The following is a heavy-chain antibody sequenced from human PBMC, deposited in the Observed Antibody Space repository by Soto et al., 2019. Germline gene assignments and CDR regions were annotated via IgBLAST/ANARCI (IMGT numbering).Heavy chain of an antibody. J-gene: IGHJ4*02. V-gene: IGHV4-39*01. Sequence: SQSRSLTWTVAGSSINSIGYDWDWILQPPGKGREWIGSTFYAVSTYYNPSLKTRCTVSVDTSKNQFSLNLRSVTAADTAVYYCARLTSWHFVDYWGQGTLVTVSS. CDR3: ARLTSWHFVDY. D-gene: IGHD3-16*01. CDR1: GSSINSIGYD. CDR2: TFYAVST.